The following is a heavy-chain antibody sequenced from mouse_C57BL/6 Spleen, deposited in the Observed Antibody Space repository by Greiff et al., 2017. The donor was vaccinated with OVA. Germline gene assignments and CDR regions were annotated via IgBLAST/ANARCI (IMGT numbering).Heavy chain of an antibody. CDR2: IWSGGST. CDR3: ARKVSDGYYGYFDV. J-gene: IGHJ1*03. V-gene: IGHV2-2*01. CDR1: GFSLTSYG. Sequence: VKLMESGPGLVQPSQSLSITCTVSGFSLTSYGVHWVRQSPGKGLEWLGVIWSGGSTDYNAAFISRLSISKDNSKSQVFFKMNSLQADDTAIYYCARKVSDGYYGYFDVWGTGTTVTVSS. D-gene: IGHD2-3*01.